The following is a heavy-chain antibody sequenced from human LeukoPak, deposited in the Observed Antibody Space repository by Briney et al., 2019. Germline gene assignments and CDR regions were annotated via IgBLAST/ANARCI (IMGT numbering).Heavy chain of an antibody. Sequence: GGSLRLSCAASGFTFSSYGMHWVRQAPGKGLEWVAVISYDGSNKYYADSVKGRFTISRDNSKNTLYLQMNSLRAEDTAVYYCAREDCGGDCYPNYYYYGMDVWGQGTTVTVSS. CDR3: AREDCGGDCYPNYYYYGMDV. CDR2: ISYDGSNK. D-gene: IGHD2-21*02. V-gene: IGHV3-30*03. CDR1: GFTFSSYG. J-gene: IGHJ6*02.